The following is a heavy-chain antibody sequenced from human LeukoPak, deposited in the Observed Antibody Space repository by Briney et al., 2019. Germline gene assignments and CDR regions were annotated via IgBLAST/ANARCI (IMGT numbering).Heavy chain of an antibody. CDR1: GFSLNTRGVG. J-gene: IGHJ4*02. Sequence: SGPTLVNPTQTLTLTCTFPGFSLNTRGVGVGWIRQPPGRALEWLALIYWDDDRRYSPSLKSRLTITKDTSKNQVVLTMTNMDPVDTATYFCAHRKNYYDSSGFDNWGQGTLVTVSS. D-gene: IGHD3-22*01. V-gene: IGHV2-5*02. CDR3: AHRKNYYDSSGFDN. CDR2: IYWDDDR.